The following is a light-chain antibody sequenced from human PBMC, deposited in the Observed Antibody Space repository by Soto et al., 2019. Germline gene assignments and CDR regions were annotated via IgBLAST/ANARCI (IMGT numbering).Light chain of an antibody. J-gene: IGKJ4*01. CDR3: QQYNNWPRAT. CDR1: QSVSNN. CDR2: GAS. V-gene: IGKV3-15*01. Sequence: EIVLTQSPATLSLSPGERATLSCRASQSVSNNYLAWYQQKPGQAPRLLIYGASNRATGFPARFSGSGSGTEFNLTISSLQSEDFGVYYCQQYNNWPRATFGGGTKVDIK.